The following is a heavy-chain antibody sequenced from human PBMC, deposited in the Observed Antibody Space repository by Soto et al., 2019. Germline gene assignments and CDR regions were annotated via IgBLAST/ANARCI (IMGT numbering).Heavy chain of an antibody. D-gene: IGHD3-22*01. CDR2: FYYTGST. CDR1: GGSVSSGNYY. CDR3: ARSMHYSDVRNYSPFDY. V-gene: IGHV4-61*01. J-gene: IGHJ4*02. Sequence: QVQLQESGPGLVKPSETLSLTCTVSGGSVSSGNYYWSWIRQPPGKGLEWIGYFYYTGSTNYNPSLKRRVTISIEASKHQFSLRLSSVTAVDTAVYYWARSMHYSDVRNYSPFDYWGQGTLVTVSS.